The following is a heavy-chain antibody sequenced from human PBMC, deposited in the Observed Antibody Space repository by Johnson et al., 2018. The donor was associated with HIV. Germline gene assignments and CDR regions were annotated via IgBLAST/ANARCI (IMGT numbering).Heavy chain of an antibody. D-gene: IGHD1-26*01. CDR3: ARGGSGSAQKGGDAFDI. CDR1: GFSFSSYA. V-gene: IGHV3-30-3*01. J-gene: IGHJ3*02. CDR2: ISYDGSNK. Sequence: QVQLVESGGGVVQAGRSLRLSCAASGFSFSSYALHWVRQAPGKGLEWVAVISYDGSNKYYADSVKGRFTISRDNSKNTLYLQMNSLRAEDTAVYYCARGGSGSAQKGGDAFDIWGQGTMVTVSS.